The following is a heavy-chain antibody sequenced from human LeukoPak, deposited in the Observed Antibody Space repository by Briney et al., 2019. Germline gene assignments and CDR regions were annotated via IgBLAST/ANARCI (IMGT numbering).Heavy chain of an antibody. D-gene: IGHD1-26*01. CDR2: INHRGST. J-gene: IGHJ4*02. CDR3: ARVRGATGY. Sequence: SETLSLTCAVYGGSFSGYYWSWIRQPPGKGLGWIGEINHRGSTNYNPSLKSRVTISVDTSKNQFSLKLSSVTAADTAVYYCARVRGATGYWGQGTLVTVSS. V-gene: IGHV4-34*01. CDR1: GGSFSGYY.